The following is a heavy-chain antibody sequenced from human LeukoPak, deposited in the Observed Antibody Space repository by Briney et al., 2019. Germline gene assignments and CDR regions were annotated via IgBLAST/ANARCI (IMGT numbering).Heavy chain of an antibody. CDR3: ARVGAAYQDSNY. Sequence: SETLSLTCTVSGGSISSYYWSWIRQPPGKGLEWIGYIYYSGSTNYNPSLKSRVTISVDTSKNQFSLKLSSVTAADTAVYFCARVGAAYQDSNYWGQGTLVTVSS. CDR1: GGSISSYY. D-gene: IGHD1-26*01. J-gene: IGHJ4*02. V-gene: IGHV4-59*01. CDR2: IYYSGST.